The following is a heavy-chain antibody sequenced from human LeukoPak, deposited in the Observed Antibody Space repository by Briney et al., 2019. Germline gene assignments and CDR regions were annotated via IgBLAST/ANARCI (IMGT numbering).Heavy chain of an antibody. D-gene: IGHD6-25*01. V-gene: IGHV5-51*01. CDR1: GYNFDIYC. Sequence: GESLKISCKGSGYNFDIYCIAWVRQMAGKGLEWMGIISPDDSDTRYSPSFQGQVTISADKSISTVYLQWNSLKASDSAVYYCARLAGATYYYYAMDVWGQGTTVTVSS. CDR3: ARLAGATYYYYAMDV. J-gene: IGHJ6*02. CDR2: ISPDDSDT.